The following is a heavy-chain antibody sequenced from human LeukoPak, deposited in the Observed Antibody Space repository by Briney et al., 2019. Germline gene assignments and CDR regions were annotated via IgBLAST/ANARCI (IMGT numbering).Heavy chain of an antibody. CDR1: GFTFSNHG. J-gene: IGHJ5*02. CDR3: AKDKWFGELPNWFDP. CDR2: ISGSGGRT. Sequence: GGSLRLSCAASGFTFSNHGMNWVRQAPGKGLEWVSGISGSGGRTYYADSVKGRFTISRDNSKNTLYLQMNSLRAEDTAVYYCAKDKWFGELPNWFDPWGQGTLVTVSS. D-gene: IGHD3-10*01. V-gene: IGHV3-23*01.